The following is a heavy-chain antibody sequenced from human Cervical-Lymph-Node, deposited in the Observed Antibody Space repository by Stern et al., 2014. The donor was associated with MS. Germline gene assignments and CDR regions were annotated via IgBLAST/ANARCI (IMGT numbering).Heavy chain of an antibody. Sequence: EEQLVESGGGLVQPGGSLRLSCAASGFTFSSYWMTWVRRAPGKGLEWVANIKKDGSEEFHEASVKGRFTIPRDNAKNSLYLQMNSLRAEDTAVYYCARVRINSGGYYYFDYWGQGTLVTVSS. D-gene: IGHD3-22*01. V-gene: IGHV3-7*01. J-gene: IGHJ4*02. CDR1: GFTFSSYW. CDR2: IKKDGSEE. CDR3: ARVRINSGGYYYFDY.